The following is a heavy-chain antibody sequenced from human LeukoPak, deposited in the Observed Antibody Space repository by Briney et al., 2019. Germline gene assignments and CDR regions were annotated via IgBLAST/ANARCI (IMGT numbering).Heavy chain of an antibody. CDR1: GFTFTSSA. V-gene: IGHV1-58*02. CDR2: IVVGSGNT. J-gene: IGHJ3*02. Sequence: SVKVSCKASGFTFTSSAMQWVRQARGQRLEWIGWIVVGSGNTNYAQKLQGRVTMTTDTSTSTAYMELRSLRSDDTAVYCCARGVVVVVPAATSDGAFDIWGQGTMVTVSS. CDR3: ARGVVVVVPAATSDGAFDI. D-gene: IGHD2-2*01.